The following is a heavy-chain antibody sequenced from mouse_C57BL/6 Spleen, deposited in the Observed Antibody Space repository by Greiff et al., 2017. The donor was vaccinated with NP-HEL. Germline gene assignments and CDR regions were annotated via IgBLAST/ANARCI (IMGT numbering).Heavy chain of an antibody. V-gene: IGHV1-55*01. J-gene: IGHJ4*01. D-gene: IGHD2-5*01. CDR2: IYPGSGST. CDR1: GYTFTSYW. CDR3: ARIYSNYAMDY. Sequence: QVQLKQPGAELVKPGASVKMSCKASGYTFTSYWITWVKQRPGQGLEWIGDIYPGSGSTNYNEKFKSKATLTVDTSSSTAYMQLSSLTSEDSAVYYCARIYSNYAMDYWGQGTSVTVSS.